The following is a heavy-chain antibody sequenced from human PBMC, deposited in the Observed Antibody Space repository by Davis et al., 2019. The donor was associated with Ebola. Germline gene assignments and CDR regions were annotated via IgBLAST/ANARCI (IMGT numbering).Heavy chain of an antibody. CDR1: GFTFSSYP. V-gene: IGHV3-23*01. Sequence: SPMPPCAAPGFTFSSYPMSRVRQAPGKGLEWVSAISGSGGSTYYADSVKGRFTISRDNSKNTLYLQMNSLRAEDTAVYYCAKETSLVTMIVVVIGIDYWGQGTLVAVSS. J-gene: IGHJ4*02. D-gene: IGHD3-22*01. CDR2: ISGSGGST. CDR3: AKETSLVTMIVVVIGIDY.